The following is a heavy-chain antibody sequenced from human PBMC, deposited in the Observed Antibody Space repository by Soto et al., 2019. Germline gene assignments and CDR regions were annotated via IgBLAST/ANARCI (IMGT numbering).Heavy chain of an antibody. J-gene: IGHJ6*02. CDR3: ARGGLGYCSGGSCYSAELSRYYYGMDV. CDR1: GASISSGGYY. V-gene: IGHV4-31*03. D-gene: IGHD2-15*01. Sequence: SETLSLTCTVSGASISSGGYYWTWIRQHPGKGLEWIGYIYYSGSTYYTPSLKSRVTISGDTSKNQFSLKLSSVTAADTAVYYCARGGLGYCSGGSCYSAELSRYYYGMDVWGQGTTVTVSS. CDR2: IYYSGST.